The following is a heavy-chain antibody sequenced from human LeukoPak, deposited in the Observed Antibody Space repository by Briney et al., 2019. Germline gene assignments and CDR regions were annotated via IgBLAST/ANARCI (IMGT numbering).Heavy chain of an antibody. CDR1: GFTFSSYS. Sequence: GGSLRLSCAASGFTFSSYSMNWVRQAPGKGLEWVSSISSSGSNIYYADPVKGRFTISRDNSKNTLYLQMNSLRAEDTAVYYCAKPDSNTAMDPFDYWGQGTLVTVSS. CDR2: ISSSGSNI. CDR3: AKPDSNTAMDPFDY. D-gene: IGHD5-18*01. V-gene: IGHV3-21*04. J-gene: IGHJ4*02.